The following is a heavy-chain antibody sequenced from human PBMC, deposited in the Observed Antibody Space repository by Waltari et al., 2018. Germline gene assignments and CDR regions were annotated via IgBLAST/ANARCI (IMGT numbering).Heavy chain of an antibody. CDR3: ATYIGASVGTAAFDV. Sequence: QLQLQESGPRLGSPSETRSLLCRSSGVSIPNNRPHSAWIRQSPGQGLEWIGTVSYSGTTYISPSLKSRVSVSRDTSKNQVSLILGSVTAADMAVYYCATYIGASVGTAAFDVWGQGTMVTVSS. J-gene: IGHJ3*01. CDR1: GVSIPNNRPH. D-gene: IGHD5-12*01. CDR2: VSYSGTT. V-gene: IGHV4-39*01.